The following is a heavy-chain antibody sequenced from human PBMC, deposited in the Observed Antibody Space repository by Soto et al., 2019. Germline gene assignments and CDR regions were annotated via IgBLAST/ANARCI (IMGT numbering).Heavy chain of an antibody. V-gene: IGHV4-34*01. J-gene: IGHJ5*02. CDR2: INHSGTT. CDR3: ARWYYDFWSGFFTHYFDP. Sequence: SETLSLTCAVYGGSFSGYYWSWIRQPPGKGLEWIAEINHSGTTNYNPSLESRVTISIDTSKNQFSLKLRSVTAADTAVYYCARWYYDFWSGFFTHYFDPWGQGTQVTVSS. CDR1: GGSFSGYY. D-gene: IGHD3-3*01.